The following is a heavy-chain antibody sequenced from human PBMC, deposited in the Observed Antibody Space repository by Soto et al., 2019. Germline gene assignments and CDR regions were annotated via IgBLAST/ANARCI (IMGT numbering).Heavy chain of an antibody. V-gene: IGHV3-21*01. D-gene: IGHD2-21*02. J-gene: IGHJ4*02. Sequence: EVQLVESGGGLVKPGGSLRLSCVGSGFIFSSFTMTWVRQAPGMGLQYLASISKSSSLIYYAVSVRVRFIISRDNSNDSVFLQMYSLRAEDTAMYYCGIGDDRVDWGQGTLVTLSS. CDR1: GFIFSSFT. CDR3: GIGDDRVD. CDR2: ISKSSSLI.